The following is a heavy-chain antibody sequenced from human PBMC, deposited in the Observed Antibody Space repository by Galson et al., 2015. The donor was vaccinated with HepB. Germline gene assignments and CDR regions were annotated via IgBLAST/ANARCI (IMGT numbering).Heavy chain of an antibody. J-gene: IGHJ6*02. D-gene: IGHD3-3*01. CDR1: GYSFTSYW. V-gene: IGHV5-51*01. Sequence: QSGAEVKKPGESLKISCKGSGYSFTSYWIGWVRQMPGKGLEWMGIIYPGDSDTRYSPSSQGQVTISADKSISTAYLQWSSLKASDTAMYYCARLRFLEWSTDYYGMDVWCQGTTVTVSS. CDR3: ARLRFLEWSTDYYGMDV. CDR2: IYPGDSDT.